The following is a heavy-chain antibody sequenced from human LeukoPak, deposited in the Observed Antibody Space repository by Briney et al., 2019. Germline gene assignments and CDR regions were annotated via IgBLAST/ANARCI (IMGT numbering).Heavy chain of an antibody. CDR2: ISAYNGNT. J-gene: IGHJ4*02. CDR3: AKDRSCINDVCHGDFDY. D-gene: IGHD2-8*01. CDR1: GYTFTSYG. V-gene: IGHV1-18*01. Sequence: ASVKVSCKASGYTFTSYGISWVRQAPGQGLEWMGWISAYNGNTNYAQELQGRVTMTTDTSTSTAYMELRSLRSDDTAVYYCAKDRSCINDVCHGDFDYWGQGTLVTVSS.